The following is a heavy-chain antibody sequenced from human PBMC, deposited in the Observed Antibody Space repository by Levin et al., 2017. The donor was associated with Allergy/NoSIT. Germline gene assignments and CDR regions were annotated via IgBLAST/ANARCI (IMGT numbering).Heavy chain of an antibody. J-gene: IGHJ4*02. V-gene: IGHV2-5*02. CDR3: AHFDYYDSSGYHRHFDY. CDR2: IYWDDDK. CDR1: GFSLSTTGVG. D-gene: IGHD3-22*01. Sequence: SGPTLVKPTQTLTLTCTFSGFSLSTTGVGVGWIRQPPGKALEWLALIYWDDDKRYSPSLKSRLTITKDTSKNQVVLTMTYMDPVDTATYYCAHFDYYDSSGYHRHFDYWGQGTLVTVSS.